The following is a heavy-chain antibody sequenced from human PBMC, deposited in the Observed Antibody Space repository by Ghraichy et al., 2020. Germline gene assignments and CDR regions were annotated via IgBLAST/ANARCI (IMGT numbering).Heavy chain of an antibody. CDR2: INGGNVDT. CDR3: ARSRYDWYLDY. D-gene: IGHD3-9*01. V-gene: IGHV1-3*01. CDR1: GYSFRAQA. J-gene: IGHJ4*02. Sequence: ASVKVSCKYSGYSFRAQAIHWVRQAPGQRLEWLGCINGGNVDTRSSEKFQGRLTISRDTAASSAYMDLSGLRSEDTAVYYCARSRYDWYLDYWGQGTPVTVSS.